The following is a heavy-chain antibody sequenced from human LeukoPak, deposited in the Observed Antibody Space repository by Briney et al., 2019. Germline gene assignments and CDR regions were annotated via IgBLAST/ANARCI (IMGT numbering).Heavy chain of an antibody. J-gene: IGHJ4*02. CDR1: GFTFSRYW. D-gene: IGHD3-10*01. CDR3: AKDEGRSDRYGSGSYPPY. CDR2: IRYDGSNK. Sequence: GGSLRLSCEASGFTFSRYWMHWVRQAPGKGLEWVALIRYDGSNKYYADSVKGRFTISRDNSKNTLYVQMNSLRPEDTAVYYCAKDEGRSDRYGSGSYPPYWGQGTLVTVSS. V-gene: IGHV3-30*02.